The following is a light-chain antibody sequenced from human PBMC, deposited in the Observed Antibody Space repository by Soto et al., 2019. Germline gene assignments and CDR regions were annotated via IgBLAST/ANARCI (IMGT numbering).Light chain of an antibody. Sequence: EIVLTQSPGTLSLSPGERATLSCRASQSVSSSYLAWYQQKPGQAPRLLIYGASSRATGIPDRFSGSGSGTDFTLTISRLEPEDFAVYYCQQYGSPRGLTFGQGTRLEIK. CDR3: QQYGSPRGLT. CDR1: QSVSSSY. CDR2: GAS. J-gene: IGKJ5*01. V-gene: IGKV3-20*01.